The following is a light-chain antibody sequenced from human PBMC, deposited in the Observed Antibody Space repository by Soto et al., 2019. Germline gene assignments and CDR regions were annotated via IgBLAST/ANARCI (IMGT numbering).Light chain of an antibody. CDR1: QSVSSS. CDR2: DTY. J-gene: IGKJ1*01. V-gene: IGKV3-15*01. CDR3: RQYVHWPPGA. Sequence: EIVVTQSPATLSVSPGERVTLSCRASQSVSSSLAWYQQRPGQAPRLLIYDTYTRAAGIAARFSGSGSGTEFTLTVSSLQSEDSEVYYCRQYVHWPPGAFGQGTTVEIK.